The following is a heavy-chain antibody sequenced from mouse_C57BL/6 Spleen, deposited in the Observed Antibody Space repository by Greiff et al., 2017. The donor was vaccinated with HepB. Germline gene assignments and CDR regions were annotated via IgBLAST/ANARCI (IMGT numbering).Heavy chain of an antibody. D-gene: IGHD1-1*01. CDR3: ARWSTTVVATDY. Sequence: QVQLKQPGAELVKPGASVKLSCKASGYTFTSYWMHWVKQRPGQGLEWIGMIHPNSGSTNYNEKFKSKATLTVDKSSSTAYMQLSSLTSEDSAVYYCARWSTTVVATDYWGQGTTLTVSS. J-gene: IGHJ2*01. V-gene: IGHV1-64*01. CDR2: IHPNSGST. CDR1: GYTFTSYW.